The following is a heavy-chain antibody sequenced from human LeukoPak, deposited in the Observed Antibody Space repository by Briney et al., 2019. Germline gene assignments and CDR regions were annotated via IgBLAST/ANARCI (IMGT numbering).Heavy chain of an antibody. V-gene: IGHV1-69*05. J-gene: IGHJ4*02. CDR1: GGTFSSYA. Sequence: ASVKVSCKASGGTFSSYAISWVRQAPGQGLEWMGRIIPIFGTANYAQKFQGRVTITTDGSTSTAYMELSSLRSEDTAVYYCARSHYYDSSGHFDYWGQGTLVTVSS. CDR3: ARSHYYDSSGHFDY. D-gene: IGHD3-22*01. CDR2: IIPIFGTA.